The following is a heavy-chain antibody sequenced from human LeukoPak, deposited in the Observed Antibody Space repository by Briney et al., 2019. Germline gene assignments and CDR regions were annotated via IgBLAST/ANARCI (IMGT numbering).Heavy chain of an antibody. V-gene: IGHV1-69*05. CDR2: IIPIFGTA. Sequence: SVKVSCKASGGTFSSYAISWVRQAPGQGLEWMGGIIPIFGTANYAQKFQGRVTITTDESTSTAYMELSSLRSEDTAVYYCASHPYCSGGSCCWDTYNWFDPWGQGTLVTVSS. CDR1: GGTFSSYA. CDR3: ASHPYCSGGSCCWDTYNWFDP. D-gene: IGHD2-15*01. J-gene: IGHJ5*02.